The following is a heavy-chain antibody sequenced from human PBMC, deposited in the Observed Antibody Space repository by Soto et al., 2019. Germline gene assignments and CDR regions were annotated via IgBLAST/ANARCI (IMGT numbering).Heavy chain of an antibody. V-gene: IGHV1-18*01. Sequence: ASVKVSCKASGYTFTTYCISWVRQAPGQGLEWMGWISADNGNTHYAQKVQDRVTMTTDTSTTTAYMELRSLTSDDTAVYYCARDNDGGYNAASPFDYWGQGTLVTVSS. D-gene: IGHD5-18*01. CDR3: ARDNDGGYNAASPFDY. CDR1: GYTFTTYC. CDR2: ISADNGNT. J-gene: IGHJ4*02.